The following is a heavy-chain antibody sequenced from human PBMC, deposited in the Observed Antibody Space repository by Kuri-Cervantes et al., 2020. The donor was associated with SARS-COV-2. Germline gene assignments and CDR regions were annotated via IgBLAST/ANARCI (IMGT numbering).Heavy chain of an antibody. V-gene: IGHV1-69*04. Sequence: SVKVSCKTSGGSFSSYAISWVRQAPGQGLEWMGRIIPIVGVPNYAQNFQGRVTITADTSTSTAYVELSSLRSEDTAVYHCARETSRTSGTGYYFDYWGQRTPVTVSS. CDR2: IIPIVGVP. CDR1: GGSFSSYA. CDR3: ARETSRTSGTGYYFDY. D-gene: IGHD6-19*01. J-gene: IGHJ4*02.